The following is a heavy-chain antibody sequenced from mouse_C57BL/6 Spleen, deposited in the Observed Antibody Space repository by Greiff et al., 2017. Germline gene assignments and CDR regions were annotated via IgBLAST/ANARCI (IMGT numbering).Heavy chain of an antibody. Sequence: QVQLKESGPELVKPGASVKISCKASGYAFSSSWMNWVKQRPGKGLEWIGRIYPGDGDTNYNGKFKGKATLTADKSSSTAYMQRSSLTSEDSAVYFCARGDYYGSSCYAMDGWGQGTSVTVSS. D-gene: IGHD1-1*01. CDR1: GYAFSSSW. J-gene: IGHJ4*01. CDR2: IYPGDGDT. CDR3: ARGDYYGSSCYAMDG. V-gene: IGHV1-82*01.